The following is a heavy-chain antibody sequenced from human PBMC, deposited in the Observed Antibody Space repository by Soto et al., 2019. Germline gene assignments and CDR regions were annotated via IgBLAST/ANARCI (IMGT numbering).Heavy chain of an antibody. Sequence: SETLSLTCTASGGSITSSSHFWGWVRQPPGKGLEWIGTIYFTGNTYYTPSLKSRLTMSIDTSKNEFSLRLNSVTAADTAVYYCAGQTFTIAAASYGRSNWFDPWGPGTLVTVS. V-gene: IGHV4-39*01. D-gene: IGHD6-25*01. J-gene: IGHJ5*02. CDR2: IYFTGNT. CDR1: GGSITSSSHF. CDR3: AGQTFTIAAASYGRSNWFDP.